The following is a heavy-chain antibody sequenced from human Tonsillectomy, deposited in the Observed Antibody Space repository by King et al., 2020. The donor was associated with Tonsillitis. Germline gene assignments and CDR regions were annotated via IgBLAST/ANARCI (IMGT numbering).Heavy chain of an antibody. Sequence: VQLVESGGGLVHPGGSLRLSCAASGFTFSSYAMSWVRQAPGKGLEWVSAISGSGGSTYYAESVKGRFTISRDNSKNTLYLQMNSLRAEDTAVYYCAKDHYYDSSGLDDYWGQGTLVTVSS. D-gene: IGHD3-22*01. J-gene: IGHJ4*02. CDR1: GFTFSSYA. CDR3: AKDHYYDSSGLDDY. V-gene: IGHV3-23*04. CDR2: ISGSGGST.